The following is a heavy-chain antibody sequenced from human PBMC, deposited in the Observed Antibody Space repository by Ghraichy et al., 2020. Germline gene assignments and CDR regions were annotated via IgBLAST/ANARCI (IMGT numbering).Heavy chain of an antibody. Sequence: LSLTCAASGFIFSSNNMHWVRQAPGKGLEWVAVISYDGSNKYYTDSVKGRFTISRDNSNNTLYLQMDSLRAEDTAVYYCARVFSGWFDPWGQGTLVTVSS. CDR1: GFIFSSNN. D-gene: IGHD3-10*02. J-gene: IGHJ5*02. V-gene: IGHV3-30-3*01. CDR3: ARVFSGWFDP. CDR2: ISYDGSNK.